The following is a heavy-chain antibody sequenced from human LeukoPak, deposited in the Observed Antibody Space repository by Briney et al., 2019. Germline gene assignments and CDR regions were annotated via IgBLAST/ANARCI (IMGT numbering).Heavy chain of an antibody. J-gene: IGHJ4*02. CDR2: VDTSGDT. D-gene: IGHD3-22*01. CDR3: ARGVTRTYYFDTSAYASADY. V-gene: IGHV4-4*07. Sequence: SETLSLTCTVSGGSLSSFYWSWVRQPAGKGPEWIGRVDTSGDTHYNPSLKSRATMSLDTSKKQFSLKLNSVTAADTAVYFCARGVTRTYYFDTSAYASADYWGQGTLVTVSS. CDR1: GGSLSSFY.